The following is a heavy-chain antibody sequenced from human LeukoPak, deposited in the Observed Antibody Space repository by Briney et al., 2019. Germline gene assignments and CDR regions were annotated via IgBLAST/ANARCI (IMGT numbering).Heavy chain of an antibody. J-gene: IGHJ3*02. CDR2: IYYSGSA. Sequence: PSETLALTCTASGGSISSYYWSWIRQPPGKGLEWIGYIYYSGSANYNPSLKSRVAISVDTSKNQFSLKLSYVTAADTAVYYCARAVAGTSDAFDIWGQGTMVTVSS. CDR3: ARAVAGTSDAFDI. V-gene: IGHV4-59*01. D-gene: IGHD6-13*01. CDR1: GGSISSYY.